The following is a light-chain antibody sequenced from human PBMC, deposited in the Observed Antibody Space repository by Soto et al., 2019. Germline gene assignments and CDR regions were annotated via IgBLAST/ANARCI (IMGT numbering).Light chain of an antibody. J-gene: IGKJ1*01. V-gene: IGKV3-11*01. CDR2: DAS. CDR3: QQRTNKFWT. Sequence: EIVLTQSPATLSLSPGERATLSCRASQSVISDLAWYQQKPGQAPRLLIYDASTRATGIPARFSGSGSGTDFTLTISSLEPEDFAVYYCQQRTNKFWTFGQGTKVEIK. CDR1: QSVISD.